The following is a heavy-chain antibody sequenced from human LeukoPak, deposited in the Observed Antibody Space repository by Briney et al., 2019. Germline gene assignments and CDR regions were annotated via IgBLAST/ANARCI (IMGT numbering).Heavy chain of an antibody. V-gene: IGHV1-69*04. CDR1: GGTFSSYA. CDR2: IIPILGIA. J-gene: IGHJ6*02. D-gene: IGHD3-22*01. CDR3: ARVKYYYDSSGYYSYYYYGMDV. Sequence: ASVKVSCKASGGTFSSYAISWVRQAPGQGLEWMGRIIPILGIANYAQKFQGRVTITADKSTSTAYMELSSLRSEDTAVYYCARVKYYYDSSGYYSYYYYGMDVWGQGTTVTVSS.